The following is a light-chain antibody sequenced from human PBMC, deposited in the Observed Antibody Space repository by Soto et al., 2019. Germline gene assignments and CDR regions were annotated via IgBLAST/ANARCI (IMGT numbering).Light chain of an antibody. CDR3: QKYSSVPV. CDR1: QGIRNF. V-gene: IGKV1-27*01. Sequence: DIQMTQSPTSLSASVGDRVTITFRASQGIRNFVAWYQQKPGKPPKLLIYAASTLQSGVPSRFSGSGSGTDFTLTINSLQHEDVATYSCQKYSSVPVFGPGTKVEI. CDR2: AAS. J-gene: IGKJ3*01.